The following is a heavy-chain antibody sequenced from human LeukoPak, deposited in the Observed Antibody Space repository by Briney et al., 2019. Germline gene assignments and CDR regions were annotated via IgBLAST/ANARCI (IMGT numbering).Heavy chain of an antibody. CDR2: INPSGGST. D-gene: IGHD6-19*01. CDR3: AGVPRSSGWIEDA. Sequence: ASVKVSCEASGYTFTTYYMHWVRQAPGQGLEWMGRINPSGGSTSNAHTFQGRVTMTRDTSTSTVYMELSSQRSEDTAVYYCAGVPRSSGWIEDAWGQGTLVIVSS. V-gene: IGHV1-46*01. J-gene: IGHJ5*02. CDR1: GYTFTTYY.